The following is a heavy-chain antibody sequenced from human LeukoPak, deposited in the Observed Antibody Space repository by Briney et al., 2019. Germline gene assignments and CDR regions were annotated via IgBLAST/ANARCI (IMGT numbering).Heavy chain of an antibody. Sequence: GASVKVSCKASGYTFTSYDINWVRQATGQGLEWMGWMNPNSGNTSYAQKFQGRVTMTKNTSISTAYMELSSLRSEDTAVYYCARLAARPQYYYYYMDVWGRGTTVTVSS. CDR3: ARLAARPQYYYYYMDV. D-gene: IGHD6-6*01. V-gene: IGHV1-8*01. CDR2: MNPNSGNT. J-gene: IGHJ6*03. CDR1: GYTFTSYD.